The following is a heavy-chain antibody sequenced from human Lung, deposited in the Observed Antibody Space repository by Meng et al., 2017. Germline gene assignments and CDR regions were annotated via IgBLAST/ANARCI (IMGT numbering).Heavy chain of an antibody. Sequence: VQLGGDGGGLVPAGGSLRLSGAASGFTFTDHWMHWVRQGPGKGLVWVSRINRDGTKPTYADSVKGRFTISRDNAKNTLYLQMNNLRAEDTAFYYCTNDRLNHWGQGALVTVSS. CDR3: TNDRLNH. D-gene: IGHD1-1*01. CDR1: GFTFTDHW. J-gene: IGHJ1*01. CDR2: INRDGTKP. V-gene: IGHV3-74*01.